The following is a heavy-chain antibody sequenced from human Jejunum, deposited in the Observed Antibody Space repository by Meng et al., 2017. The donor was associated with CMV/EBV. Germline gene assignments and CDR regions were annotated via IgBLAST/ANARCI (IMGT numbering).Heavy chain of an antibody. D-gene: IGHD1-26*01. CDR2: IRYDGNNK. CDR1: GLTFSSYA. Sequence: GLTFSSYAMHWVRQAPGKGLEWVAFIRYDGNNKYYTDSVKGRFTISRDNSKNTLYLQMNSLRAEDTAVYYCARDIGPSFSYGMDVWGQGTTVTVSS. V-gene: IGHV3-30*02. CDR3: ARDIGPSFSYGMDV. J-gene: IGHJ6*02.